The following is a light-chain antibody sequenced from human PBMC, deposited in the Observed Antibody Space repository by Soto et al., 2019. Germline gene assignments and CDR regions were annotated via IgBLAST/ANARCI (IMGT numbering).Light chain of an antibody. J-gene: IGKJ1*01. CDR3: QQYGSSGT. V-gene: IGKV3-20*01. CDR2: GAS. CDR1: QSVRNNY. Sequence: IVLTQSPGTLSLSPGERATLSCRASQSVRNNYLAWYQQKPGHAPRLLIYGASNRATGIPDRFSGSGSGTDFTLTISRLEPEDFAVYYCQQYGSSGTFGQGTQVEIK.